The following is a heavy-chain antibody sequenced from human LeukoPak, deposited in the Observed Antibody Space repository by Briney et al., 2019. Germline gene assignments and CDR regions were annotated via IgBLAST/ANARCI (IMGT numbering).Heavy chain of an antibody. CDR1: GGSFSGYY. CDR3: ARNITIFGVTT. J-gene: IGHJ4*02. CDR2: INHSGST. V-gene: IGHV4-34*01. Sequence: SETLSLTCAVYGGSFSGYYWSWIRQPPGKGLEWIGEINHSGSTNYNPSLKSRVTISVDTSKNQFSLKLSSVTAADTAVYYCARNITIFGVTTRGQGTLVTVSS. D-gene: IGHD3-3*01.